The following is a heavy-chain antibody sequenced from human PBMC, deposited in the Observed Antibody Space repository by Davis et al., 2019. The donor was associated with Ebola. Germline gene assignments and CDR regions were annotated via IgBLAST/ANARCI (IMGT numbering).Heavy chain of an antibody. CDR2: ISSSGGTI. CDR3: ARNIAARPMDV. V-gene: IGHV3-11*01. CDR1: GFTFSDYY. J-gene: IGHJ6*02. Sequence: GESLKISCAASGFTFSDYYMSWIRQAPGKGLEWVSYISSSGGTIYYADSVKGRFTISRDNAKNSLYLQMNSLSAEDTAVYYCARNIAARPMDVWGQGTTVTVSS. D-gene: IGHD6-6*01.